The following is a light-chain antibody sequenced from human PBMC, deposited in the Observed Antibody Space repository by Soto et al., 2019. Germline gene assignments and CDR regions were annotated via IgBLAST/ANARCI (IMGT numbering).Light chain of an antibody. Sequence: EIVLTQSPATLSLSPGERATLSCRASQSVGTRLAWYQHKTGQAPSLLMSGASSRATGIPDRFSGSGSETDFTLTISRLEPEDFAVYYCQLYGSSLTFGGGTKVDI. CDR3: QLYGSSLT. CDR2: GAS. J-gene: IGKJ4*01. V-gene: IGKV3-20*01. CDR1: QSVGTR.